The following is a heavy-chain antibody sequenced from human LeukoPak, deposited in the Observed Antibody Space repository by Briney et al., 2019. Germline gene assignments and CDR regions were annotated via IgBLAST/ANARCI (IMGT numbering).Heavy chain of an antibody. CDR3: ARDATYDSSGYAFDY. CDR2: IYHSGST. Sequence: SETLSLTCAVSGGSISSRNWWSWVRQPPGKGLEWIGEIYHSGSTNYNPSLKSRVTISVDKSKDQFSLKLSSVTAADTAVYYCARDATYDSSGYAFDYWGQGTLVTVSS. V-gene: IGHV4-4*02. CDR1: GGSISSRNW. J-gene: IGHJ4*02. D-gene: IGHD3-22*01.